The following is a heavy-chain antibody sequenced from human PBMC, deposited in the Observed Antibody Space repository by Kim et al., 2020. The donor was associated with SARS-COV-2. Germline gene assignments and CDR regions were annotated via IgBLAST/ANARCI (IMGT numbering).Heavy chain of an antibody. CDR2: NK. J-gene: IGHJ4*02. D-gene: IGHD3-9*01. CDR3: AKYDILTGYEN. V-gene: IGHV3-30*02. Sequence: NKYEADSGKGRVTISRDNSKNTLYLQMNSLRAEDTAVYYCAKYDILTGYENGGQGTLVTVSS.